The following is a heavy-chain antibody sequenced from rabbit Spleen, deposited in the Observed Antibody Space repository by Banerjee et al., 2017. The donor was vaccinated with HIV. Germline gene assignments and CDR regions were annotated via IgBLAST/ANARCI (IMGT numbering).Heavy chain of an antibody. CDR2: IGVGGGST. V-gene: IGHV1S45*01. J-gene: IGHJ4*01. CDR1: GFSLSSGYW. CDR3: ARKSNSPSDGYVNNL. Sequence: QQQLEESGGVLVKPGASLTLTCTASGFSLSSGYWICWVRQAPGKGLEWIACIGVGGGSTYYASWAKGRFTISKTSSTTVTLQMPSLTAADTATYFCARKSNSPSDGYVNNLWGPGTLVTVS. D-gene: IGHD6-1*01.